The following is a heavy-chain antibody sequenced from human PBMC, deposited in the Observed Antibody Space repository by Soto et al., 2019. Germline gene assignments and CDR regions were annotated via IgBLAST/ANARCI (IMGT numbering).Heavy chain of an antibody. V-gene: IGHV3-30*09. D-gene: IGHD2-15*01. CDR2: LPFDGKKS. Sequence: QVQLVESGGGVVQPGGPLRLSCAASGFVLSGYAMHWVRQAPGKGLGWVVVLPFDGKKSYNADSVKGRFAISRDTSQYKVVLQTTSLRPAETAVYYCARPAYCRGGSCYTGPKSFQHWGQGALVTVAS. CDR1: GFVLSGYA. CDR3: ARPAYCRGGSCYTGPKSFQH. J-gene: IGHJ1*01.